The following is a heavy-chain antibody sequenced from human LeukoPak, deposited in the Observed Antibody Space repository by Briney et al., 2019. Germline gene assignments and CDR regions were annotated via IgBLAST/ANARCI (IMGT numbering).Heavy chain of an antibody. J-gene: IGHJ4*02. CDR2: INPNSGGT. D-gene: IGHD2-2*01. Sequence: ASVKVSCKASGYTFTGYYMRWVRQAPGQGLEWMGWINPNSGGTNYAQKFQGWVTMTRDTSISTAYMELSRLRSDDTAVYYCARGEDSSYECNYWGQGTLVTVSS. CDR1: GYTFTGYY. V-gene: IGHV1-2*04. CDR3: ARGEDSSYECNY.